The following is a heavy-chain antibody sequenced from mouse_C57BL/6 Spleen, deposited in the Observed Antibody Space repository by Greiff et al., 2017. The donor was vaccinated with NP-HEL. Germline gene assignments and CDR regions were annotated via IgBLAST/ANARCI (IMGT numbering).Heavy chain of an antibody. CDR1: GFSLTSYG. J-gene: IGHJ4*01. CDR3: ATGGSNSPYVMDY. CDR2: IWSGGST. V-gene: IGHV2-2*01. D-gene: IGHD2-5*01. Sequence: VQLQQSGPGLVQPSQSLSITCTASGFSLTSYGVHWVRQSPGKGLEWLGVIWSGGSTDSNAAFISRLSISKDNSKTQVFFKMNSLHADDTAIYYSATGGSNSPYVMDYWGQGTSVTVSS.